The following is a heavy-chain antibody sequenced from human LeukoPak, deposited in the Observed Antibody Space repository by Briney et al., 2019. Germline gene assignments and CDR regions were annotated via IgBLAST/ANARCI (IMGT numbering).Heavy chain of an antibody. Sequence: GGSLRLSCAASGFTFSSYAMNWVPQAPGKGLEWVSDISGSGGNTYYADSVKGRFTISRDNSKNTLYLQMNSLRAEDTAVYYCAKAYYDSSGIRFSDYWGQGTLVTVSS. CDR3: AKAYYDSSGIRFSDY. D-gene: IGHD3-22*01. CDR2: ISGSGGNT. V-gene: IGHV3-23*01. CDR1: GFTFSSYA. J-gene: IGHJ4*02.